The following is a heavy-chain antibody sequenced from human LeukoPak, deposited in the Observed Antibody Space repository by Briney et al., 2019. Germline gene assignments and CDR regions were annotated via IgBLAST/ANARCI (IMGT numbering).Heavy chain of an antibody. CDR2: IFYTGST. CDR3: ARHRSSSGGTYFAY. J-gene: IGHJ4*02. V-gene: IGHV4-59*08. Sequence: SDTLSLTCTVSGGSISGHYWSWIRQPPGKELECIGNIFYTGSTHYNPSLESRVTISVDTSTNHFSLRLSSVTAADTAVYYCARHRSSSGGTYFAYWGQGTLVPVSS. D-gene: IGHD6-19*01. CDR1: GGSISGHY.